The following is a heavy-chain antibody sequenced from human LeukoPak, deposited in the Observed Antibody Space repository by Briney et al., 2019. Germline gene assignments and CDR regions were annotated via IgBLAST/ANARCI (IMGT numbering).Heavy chain of an antibody. CDR1: GFTLSSYA. CDR3: ARNRTYFDY. V-gene: IGHV3-23*01. Sequence: PGGSLRLFCAASGFTLSSYAMRWVRQAPGKGLEWVSAISGSGGSSYYADPVKGRFTISRDNSKNTLYLQLNSMRAEDTAVYYCARNRTYFDYWGQGTLVTVSS. J-gene: IGHJ4*01. CDR2: ISGSGGSS. D-gene: IGHD2/OR15-2a*01.